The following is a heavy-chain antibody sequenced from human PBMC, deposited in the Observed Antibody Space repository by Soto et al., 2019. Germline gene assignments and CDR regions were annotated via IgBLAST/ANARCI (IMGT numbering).Heavy chain of an antibody. V-gene: IGHV1-18*01. Sequence: QVQLVQSGAEVKKPGASVKVSCKASGYTFTRYDISWVRQAPGQGLEWMGWISTNNGNTKYAQKLQGRVTTTTDTSTTTAYMELRSLRPDDTAVYYCERRGSGSYGYAFDIWGQGTMVTVSS. CDR2: ISTNNGNT. CDR3: ERRGSGSYGYAFDI. CDR1: GYTFTRYD. J-gene: IGHJ3*02. D-gene: IGHD3-10*01.